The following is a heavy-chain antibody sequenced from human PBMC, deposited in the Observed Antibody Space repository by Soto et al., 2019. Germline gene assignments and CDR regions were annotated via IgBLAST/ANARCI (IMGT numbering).Heavy chain of an antibody. J-gene: IGHJ4*02. V-gene: IGHV3-33*01. CDR2: ILDDGSDK. D-gene: IGHD4-17*01. CDR3: ARDDDYGETGLEY. Sequence: QVQLVESGGGVVQPGRSLRLSCAASGFSVSSYDMHWVRQAPGKGLEWVAVILDDGSDKDETYAVKGRFTISRDNSKNTLYLEMNSLRAEDTAVYYCARDDDYGETGLEYWGQGTLVTVSS. CDR1: GFSVSSYD.